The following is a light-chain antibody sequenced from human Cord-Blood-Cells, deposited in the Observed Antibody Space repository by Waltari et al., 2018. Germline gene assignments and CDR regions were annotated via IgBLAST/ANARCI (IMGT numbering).Light chain of an antibody. CDR2: AAS. CDR1: QSISRY. CDR3: QQSYSTPQYT. V-gene: IGKV1-39*01. Sequence: DIQMTHTTSSLSASAGDRVSITCRASQSISRYLNWYQQKPGKAPKLLIYAASSLQSGVPSRFSGSGSGTDFTLTISSLQPEDFATYYCQQSYSTPQYTFGQGTKLEIK. J-gene: IGKJ2*01.